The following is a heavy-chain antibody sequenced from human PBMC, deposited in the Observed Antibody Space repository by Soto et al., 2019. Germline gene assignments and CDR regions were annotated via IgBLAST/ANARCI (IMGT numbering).Heavy chain of an antibody. CDR1: GGTFSSYA. Sequence: ASVKVSCKASGGTFSSYAISWVRQAPGQGLEWMGGIIPIFGTANYAQKFQGRVTITADESTSTAYMELSSLRSEDTAVYYCARGVLRYFDWLLWYYFDYWGQGTLVTVSS. V-gene: IGHV1-69*13. CDR2: IIPIFGTA. CDR3: ARGVLRYFDWLLWYYFDY. D-gene: IGHD3-9*01. J-gene: IGHJ4*02.